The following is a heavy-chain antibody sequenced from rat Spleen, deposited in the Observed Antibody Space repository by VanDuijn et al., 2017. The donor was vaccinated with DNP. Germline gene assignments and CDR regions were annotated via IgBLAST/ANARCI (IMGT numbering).Heavy chain of an antibody. V-gene: IGHV5S11*01. D-gene: IGHD1-9*01. CDR3: VRPQYDGYNARYFDY. CDR1: GFTFSNYY. J-gene: IGHJ2*01. Sequence: EVQLVESGGGLVQPGRSMKLSCAASGFTFSNYYMAWVRQAPTKGLEWVAAISTGGGNTYYRDSVKGRFTISRDNAKSTLYLQMDSLRSEETATYYCVRPQYDGYNARYFDYWGQGVKVTVTS. CDR2: ISTGGGNT.